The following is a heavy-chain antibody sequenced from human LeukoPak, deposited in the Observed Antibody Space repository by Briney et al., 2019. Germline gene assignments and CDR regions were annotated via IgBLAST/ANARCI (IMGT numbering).Heavy chain of an antibody. CDR3: AKGAVAVFSNWFDP. J-gene: IGHJ5*02. V-gene: IGHV3-7*03. Sequence: HPGGSLRLSCAASGFTFSSYWMSWVRQAPGKGLEWVANIKQDGSEKYYVDSVKGRFTISRDNAKNSLYLQMNSLRAEDTALYYCAKGAVAVFSNWFDPWGQGTLVTVSS. CDR2: IKQDGSEK. D-gene: IGHD6-19*01. CDR1: GFTFSSYW.